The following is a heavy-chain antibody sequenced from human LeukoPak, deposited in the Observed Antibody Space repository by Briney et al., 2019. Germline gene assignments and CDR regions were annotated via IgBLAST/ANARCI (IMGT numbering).Heavy chain of an antibody. CDR2: ISSSSSAI. Sequence: GGSLRLSCAASGFTFSSYTMSWVRQAPGKGLEWVSSISSSSSAIYYAASVKGRFTISRDNAKNSLYLQMNSLRAEDTALYFCARGFFGESLVLDYWGQGTLVTVSS. CDR3: ARGFFGESLVLDY. J-gene: IGHJ4*02. CDR1: GFTFSSYT. V-gene: IGHV3-48*04. D-gene: IGHD3-10*01.